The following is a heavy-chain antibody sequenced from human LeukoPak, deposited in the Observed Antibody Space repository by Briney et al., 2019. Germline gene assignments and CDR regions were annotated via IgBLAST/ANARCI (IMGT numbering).Heavy chain of an antibody. CDR3: AKDPPPAVPEVDY. Sequence: GGSLRLSCAASGFTVSSNYMSWVRQAPGKGLEWVSVIYSGGSTYYADSVKGRFTISRDNSKNTLFLQMNSLRAEDTAVYYCAKDPPPAVPEVDYWGQGTLVTVSS. J-gene: IGHJ4*02. D-gene: IGHD6-19*01. CDR2: IYSGGST. V-gene: IGHV3-53*01. CDR1: GFTVSSNY.